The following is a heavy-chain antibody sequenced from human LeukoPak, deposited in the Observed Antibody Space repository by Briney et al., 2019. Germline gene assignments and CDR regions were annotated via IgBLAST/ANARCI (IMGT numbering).Heavy chain of an antibody. CDR1: GGSISSYY. V-gene: IGHV4-59*01. D-gene: IGHD3-3*01. Sequence: SETLSLTCTVSGGSISSYYWSWIRQPPGKGLEWIGYIYYSGSTNYNPSLKSRVTISVDTSKNQFSLKLSSVTAADTAVYYCARDPGYDFSSGYRHDAFDNWGQGTLVTVSS. J-gene: IGHJ3*02. CDR2: IYYSGST. CDR3: ARDPGYDFSSGYRHDAFDN.